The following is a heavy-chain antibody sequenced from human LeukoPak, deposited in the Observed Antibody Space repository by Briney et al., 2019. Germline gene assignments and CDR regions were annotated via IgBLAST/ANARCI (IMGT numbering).Heavy chain of an antibody. CDR2: ISSSSSTI. CDR1: GLTVSSNY. V-gene: IGHV3-48*01. D-gene: IGHD3-10*01. CDR3: ASRFLWFGELLNGGDY. Sequence: GGSLRLSCAASGLTVSSNYMNWVRQAPGKGLEWVSYISSSSSTIYYADSVKGRFTISRDNAKNSLYLQMNSLRAEDTAVYYCASRFLWFGELLNGGDYWGQGTLVTVSS. J-gene: IGHJ4*02.